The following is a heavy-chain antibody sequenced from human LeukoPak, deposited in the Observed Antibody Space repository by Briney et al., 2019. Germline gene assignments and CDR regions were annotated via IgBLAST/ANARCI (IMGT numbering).Heavy chain of an antibody. CDR3: ARDRDSIYPGGPFDY. CDR2: ISSSSSTI. J-gene: IGHJ4*02. V-gene: IGHV3-48*01. D-gene: IGHD3-16*01. CDR1: GFSFSDYS. Sequence: GGSLRLSCAASGFSFSDYSMNWVRQAPGKGLEWVSYISSSSSTIYYAVSVKGRFTISRDNAKNSLYLQMDSQRAEDTAVYYCARDRDSIYPGGPFDYWGQGTLVTVSS.